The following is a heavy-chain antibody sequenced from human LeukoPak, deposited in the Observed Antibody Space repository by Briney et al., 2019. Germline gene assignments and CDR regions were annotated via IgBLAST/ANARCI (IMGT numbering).Heavy chain of an antibody. CDR1: GYTFTGYY. D-gene: IGHD3-3*01. J-gene: IGHJ6*02. V-gene: IGHV1-2*02. CDR2: INPNSGGT. Sequence: VASVKVSCKASGYTFTGYYMHWVRQAPGQGLEWMGWINPNSGGTNYAQKLQGRVTMTTDTSTSTAYMELRSLRSDDTAVYYCARDRGHGTIFGVVITSYYGMDVWGQGTTVTVSS. CDR3: ARDRGHGTIFGVVITSYYGMDV.